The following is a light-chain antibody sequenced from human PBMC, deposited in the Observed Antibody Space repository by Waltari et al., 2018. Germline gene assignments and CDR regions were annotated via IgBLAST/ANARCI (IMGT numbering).Light chain of an antibody. CDR2: AVT. CDR1: SSDIGKYNY. J-gene: IGLJ1*01. Sequence: QSALTQPASVSGSPGQSITISCTGTSSDIGKYNYVSLYQHLPGKVPKVMISAVTKRPSGVSNRFSGSKSGTTASLTISGLQADDEAEYYCCSDAGSGTYVFGTGTKLTVV. CDR3: CSDAGSGTYV. V-gene: IGLV2-23*02.